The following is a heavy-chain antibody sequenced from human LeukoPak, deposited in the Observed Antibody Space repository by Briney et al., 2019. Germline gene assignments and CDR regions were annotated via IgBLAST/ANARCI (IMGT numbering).Heavy chain of an antibody. Sequence: PGGSLRLSCTVSGFSVSDNSMSWVHQAPGKGLEWVSFIYSGTTHYSDSVKGRFTISRDNPKNTLYLQMNSLRAEDTAVYYCAKASGGYDSSGYYYGEFDYWGQGTLVTVSS. CDR2: IYSGTT. CDR3: AKASGGYDSSGYYYGEFDY. V-gene: IGHV3-66*03. D-gene: IGHD3-22*01. CDR1: GFSVSDNS. J-gene: IGHJ4*02.